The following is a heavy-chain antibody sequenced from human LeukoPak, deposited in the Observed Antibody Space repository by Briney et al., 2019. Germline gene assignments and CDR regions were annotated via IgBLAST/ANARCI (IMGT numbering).Heavy chain of an antibody. CDR1: GFTFSSYA. J-gene: IGHJ4*02. D-gene: IGHD4-23*01. CDR2: ISYDGSNK. CDR3: AKVSVADVD. V-gene: IGHV3-30-3*01. Sequence: GGSLRLSCAASGFTFSSYAMHWVRQAPGKGLEWVAVISYDGSNKYYADSVKGRFTISRDNSKNTLYLQMNSLRAEDTAVYYCAKVSVADVDWGQGTLVTVSS.